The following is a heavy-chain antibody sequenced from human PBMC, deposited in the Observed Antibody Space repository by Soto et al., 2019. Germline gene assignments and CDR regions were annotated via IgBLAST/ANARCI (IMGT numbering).Heavy chain of an antibody. J-gene: IGHJ4*02. Sequence: PGGSPRLCCVGSGHTFHNYAVTWVRQAPGKGLEWVSGISGSGGSTYYADSVRGRFTISRDDSKNTLYLQMNSLRAEDTVVYYCAKRKRYSSGPFDYWGQGTLVTVSS. CDR1: GHTFHNYA. D-gene: IGHD6-19*01. CDR3: AKRKRYSSGPFDY. V-gene: IGHV3-23*01. CDR2: ISGSGGST.